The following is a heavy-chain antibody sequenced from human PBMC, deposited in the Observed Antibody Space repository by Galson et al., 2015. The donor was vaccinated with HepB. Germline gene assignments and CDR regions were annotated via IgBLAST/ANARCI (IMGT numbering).Heavy chain of an antibody. CDR1: GFTFSNYG. CDR3: AKGPTDYGDYSDY. V-gene: IGHV3-30*18. D-gene: IGHD4-17*01. Sequence: SLRLSCAASGFTFSNYGMHWVRQAPGKGLEWVAVISHDKSNKYYGDSVKGRFTISRDNSKNTLYLQMNSLRPEDTALYYCAKGPTDYGDYSDYWGQGTLVTVSS. J-gene: IGHJ4*02. CDR2: ISHDKSNK.